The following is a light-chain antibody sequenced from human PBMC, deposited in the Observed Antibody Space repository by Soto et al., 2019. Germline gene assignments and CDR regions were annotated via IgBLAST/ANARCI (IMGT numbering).Light chain of an antibody. CDR2: SAS. CDR3: QQYNNWPQT. CDR1: QSVTSN. Sequence: EIVMTQSPATLSASPGERATLSCRASQSVTSNLVWYQQQPGQAPRLLIYSASTRATGIPARFSGGGSGTEFTLTISSLQSEDFAVYYCQQYNNWPQTFGQGTKVEIK. V-gene: IGKV3-15*01. J-gene: IGKJ1*01.